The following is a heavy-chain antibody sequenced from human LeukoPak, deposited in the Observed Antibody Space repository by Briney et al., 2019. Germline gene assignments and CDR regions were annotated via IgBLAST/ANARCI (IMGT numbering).Heavy chain of an antibody. V-gene: IGHV3-74*01. CDR1: VFALSTFW. CDR2: INSDGNII. Sequence: GGSLRLFCASCVFALSTFWLHWVSQAPGKGLVWVARINSDGNIISYADSVKGRFTISRDNAKNTLYLQMSSLRAEDTALYYCATYLSLDSTWGQGTLVSVSS. D-gene: IGHD6-13*01. CDR3: ATYLSLDST. J-gene: IGHJ5*02.